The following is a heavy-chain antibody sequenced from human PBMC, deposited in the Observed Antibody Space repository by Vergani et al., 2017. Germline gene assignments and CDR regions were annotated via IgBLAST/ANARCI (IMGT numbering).Heavy chain of an antibody. Sequence: QVKLQESGPGLDKPSETLSLPCTVSGASVNSYYWSWIRQPPGKGLEWMGYVSFRGDTLYDPSVKGRMTISLNTSSNQFSLYLTSVTAADTAVYYCARSRIYYGAGSPDYWGQGTLVTVSS. CDR2: VSFRGDT. CDR3: ARSRIYYGAGSPDY. J-gene: IGHJ4*02. CDR1: GASVNSYY. V-gene: IGHV4-59*02. D-gene: IGHD3-10*01.